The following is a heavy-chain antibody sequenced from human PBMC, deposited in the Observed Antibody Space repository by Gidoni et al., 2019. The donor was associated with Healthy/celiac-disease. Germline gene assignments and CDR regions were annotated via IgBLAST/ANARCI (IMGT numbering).Heavy chain of an antibody. CDR1: GFTFSSYA. Sequence: EVQLLESGGGLVQPGGSLRLSCAASGFTFSSYAMSWVRQAPGKGLEWVSAISGSGGSTYYADSVKGRFTISRDNSKNTLYLQMNSLRAEDTAVYYCATQYDEWKYYFDYWGQGTLVTVSS. V-gene: IGHV3-23*01. CDR3: ATQYDEWKYYFDY. CDR2: ISGSGGST. D-gene: IGHD4-4*01. J-gene: IGHJ4*02.